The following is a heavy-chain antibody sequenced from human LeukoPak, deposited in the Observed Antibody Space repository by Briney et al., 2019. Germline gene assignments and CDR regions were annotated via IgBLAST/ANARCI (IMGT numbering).Heavy chain of an antibody. V-gene: IGHV3-64*01. J-gene: IGHJ3*02. D-gene: IGHD2-2*01. CDR3: ARDIVVVPAAAVAFDI. CDR2: IGSNGGST. CDR1: GFTFSSYA. Sequence: GGSLRLSCAASGFTFSSYAMHWVRQAPGKGLEYVSAIGSNGGSTYYANSVKGRFTISRDNSKNTLYLQMGSLRAEDMAVYYCARDIVVVPAAAVAFDIWGQGTMVTVSS.